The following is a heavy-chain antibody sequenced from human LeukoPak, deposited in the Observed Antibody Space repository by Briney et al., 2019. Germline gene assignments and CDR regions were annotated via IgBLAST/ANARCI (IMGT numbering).Heavy chain of an antibody. CDR2: INPNSGGT. J-gene: IGHJ6*03. Sequence: ASVKVSCKASGYTFTGYYMHWVRQAPGQGLEWMGWINPNSGGTNYAQKFQGRVTMTRDTSISTAYMELSRLRSDDTAVYYCARDWEMATTYYYYYYYMDVWGKGTTVTVSS. V-gene: IGHV1-2*02. CDR3: ARDWEMATTYYYYYYYMDV. D-gene: IGHD5-24*01. CDR1: GYTFTGYY.